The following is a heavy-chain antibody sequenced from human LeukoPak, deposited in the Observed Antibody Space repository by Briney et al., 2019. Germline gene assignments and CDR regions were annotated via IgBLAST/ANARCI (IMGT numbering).Heavy chain of an antibody. J-gene: IGHJ4*02. D-gene: IGHD6-13*01. CDR1: GFTFSSHA. Sequence: GGSLRLSCEASGFTFSSHAMNWVRQAPGKGLEWVSVIGTGTTNTYYADSVKGRFTISRDNSKNTVYLQMSSLRPEDTAVYYCAKRVAAAGRAYYFDYWGQGTLVIVSS. V-gene: IGHV3-23*01. CDR3: AKRVAAAGRAYYFDY. CDR2: IGTGTTNT.